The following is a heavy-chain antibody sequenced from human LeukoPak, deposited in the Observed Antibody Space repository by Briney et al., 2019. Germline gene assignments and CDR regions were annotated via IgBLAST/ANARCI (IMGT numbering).Heavy chain of an antibody. CDR3: ARDSSGDY. D-gene: IGHD6-6*01. CDR1: GGSFSGYY. V-gene: IGHV4-34*01. Sequence: SETLSLTCAVYGGSFSGYYWSWIRQPPGKGLEWIGEINHSGSTNYNPSLKSRVTISVDTSKNQFSLKLSSVTAADTAVYYCARDSSGDYWGQGTLVTDSS. J-gene: IGHJ4*02. CDR2: INHSGST.